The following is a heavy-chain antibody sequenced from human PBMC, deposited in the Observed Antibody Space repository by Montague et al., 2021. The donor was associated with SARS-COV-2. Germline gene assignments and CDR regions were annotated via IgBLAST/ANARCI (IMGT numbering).Heavy chain of an antibody. Sequence: SETLSLTCTVSGGSISSSSYYWGWIPQPQGKGLEWYGCINYSGSTNYNPSLQIPVTISADKSKNKFSLKLISATAADTAVYYCARQENSCGCLKPDAFDNWGQGTMVTVSS. V-gene: IGHV4-39*01. J-gene: IGHJ3*02. CDR1: GGSISSSSYY. D-gene: IGHD6-19*01. CDR3: ARQENSCGCLKPDAFDN. CDR2: INYSGST.